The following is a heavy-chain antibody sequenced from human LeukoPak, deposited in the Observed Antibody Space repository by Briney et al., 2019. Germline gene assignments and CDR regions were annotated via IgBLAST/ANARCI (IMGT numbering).Heavy chain of an antibody. Sequence: SETLSLTCTVSGSSISSSSYYWGWIRQPPGKGLEWIGSIYYSGSTYYNPSLKSRVTISVDTSKNQFSLKLSSVTAADTAVYYCARGRWRLRLGELSFTTWGQGTLVTVSS. CDR2: IYYSGST. V-gene: IGHV4-39*07. CDR1: GSSISSSSYY. CDR3: ARGRWRLRLGELSFTT. J-gene: IGHJ5*02. D-gene: IGHD3-16*02.